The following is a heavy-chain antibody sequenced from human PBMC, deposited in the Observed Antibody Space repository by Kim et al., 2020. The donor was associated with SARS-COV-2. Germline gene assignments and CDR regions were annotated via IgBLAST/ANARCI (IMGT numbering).Heavy chain of an antibody. Sequence: SVKVSCKASGGTFSSYTISWVRQAPGQGLEWMGRIIPILGIANYAQKFQGRVTITADKSTSTAYMELSSLRSEDTAVYYCASSSELHDAFDIWGQGTMVTVSS. CDR3: ASSSELHDAFDI. V-gene: IGHV1-69*02. CDR2: IIPILGIA. CDR1: GGTFSSYT. D-gene: IGHD1-26*01. J-gene: IGHJ3*02.